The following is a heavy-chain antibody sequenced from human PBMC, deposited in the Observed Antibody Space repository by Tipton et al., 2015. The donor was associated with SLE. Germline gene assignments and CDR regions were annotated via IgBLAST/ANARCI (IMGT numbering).Heavy chain of an antibody. CDR1: GGSISSADYY. CDR3: ARENTSRWSFPYYFDN. J-gene: IGHJ4*02. D-gene: IGHD6-13*01. V-gene: IGHV4-31*03. Sequence: TLSLTCTVSGGSISSADYYWSWIRQHPGKGLEWIGYIYYTMSAYYNPSLKSRVIISLDTSKNQFSLKLSSVTAADTALYFCARENTSRWSFPYYFDNWGQGTLVTVSS. CDR2: IYYTMSA.